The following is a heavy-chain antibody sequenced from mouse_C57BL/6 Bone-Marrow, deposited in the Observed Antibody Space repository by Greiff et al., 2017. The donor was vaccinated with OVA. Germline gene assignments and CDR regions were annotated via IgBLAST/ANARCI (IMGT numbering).Heavy chain of an antibody. D-gene: IGHD3-2*02. CDR2: INPGSGGT. V-gene: IGHV1-54*01. J-gene: IGHJ2*01. Sequence: VQLQQSGAELVRPGTSVKVSCKASGYAFTHYLIEWVKQRPGQGLEWIGVINPGSGGTNYNEKFKGKATLTADKSSSTAYMQRSSLTSEDSAVYFCAKRGGSDNYWGQGTTLTVSS. CDR3: AKRGGSDNY. CDR1: GYAFTHYL.